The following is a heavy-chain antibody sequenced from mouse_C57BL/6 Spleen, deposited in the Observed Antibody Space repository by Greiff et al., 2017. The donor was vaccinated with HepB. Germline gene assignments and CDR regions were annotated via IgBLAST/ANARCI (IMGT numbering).Heavy chain of an antibody. Sequence: EVQLQQSGPELVKPGASVKISCKASGYPFTDFNMNWVKQSNGKSLEWIGVIYPYYGTTSYNQKFKGKATFTVDQSSSTAYMQLNSLTSEDSAVYYCAREGDYYGSSFDYWGQGTTLTVSS. V-gene: IGHV1-39*01. CDR3: AREGDYYGSSFDY. CDR2: IYPYYGTT. CDR1: GYPFTDFN. D-gene: IGHD1-1*01. J-gene: IGHJ2*01.